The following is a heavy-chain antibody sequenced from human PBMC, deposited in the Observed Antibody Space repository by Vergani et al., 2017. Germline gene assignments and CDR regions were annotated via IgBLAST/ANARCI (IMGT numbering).Heavy chain of an antibody. Sequence: QITLKESGPTLVKPTQTLTLTCTVSGFSLSTSGVGVGWIRQPPGKALEWLALIYWNDDKRYSPSLKSRLTITKDTSKNQVVLTMTNMDPVDTATYYCAQHYGDYRYFDLWGRGTLVTVSS. J-gene: IGHJ2*01. D-gene: IGHD4-17*01. CDR3: AQHYGDYRYFDL. CDR2: IYWNDDK. V-gene: IGHV2-5*01. CDR1: GFSLSTSGVG.